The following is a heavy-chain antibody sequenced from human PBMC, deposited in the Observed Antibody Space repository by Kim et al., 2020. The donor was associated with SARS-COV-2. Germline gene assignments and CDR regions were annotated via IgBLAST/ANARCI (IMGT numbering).Heavy chain of an antibody. V-gene: IGHV1-8*01. J-gene: IGHJ5*02. CDR2: MNPNSGNT. D-gene: IGHD3-10*01. CDR3: ARGPILLWFGEPRRFDP. CDR1: GYTFTSYD. Sequence: ASVKVSCKASGYTFTSYDINWVRQATGQGLEWMGWMNPNSGNTGYAQKFQGRVTMTRNTSISTAYMELSSLRSEDTAVYYCARGPILLWFGEPRRFDPWGQGTLVTVSS.